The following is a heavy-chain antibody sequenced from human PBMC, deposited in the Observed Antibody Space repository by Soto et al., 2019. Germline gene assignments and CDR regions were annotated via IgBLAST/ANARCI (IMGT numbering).Heavy chain of an antibody. Sequence: PGGSLRLSCAASGFTFDDYAMHWVRQAPGKGLEWVSAISGSGGSTYYADSVKGRFTISRDNSKNTLYLQMNSLRAEDTAVYYCAKFPGITGTTYDGKYYFDYWGQGTLVTVSS. CDR2: ISGSGGST. CDR1: GFTFDDYA. V-gene: IGHV3-23*01. D-gene: IGHD1-7*01. J-gene: IGHJ4*02. CDR3: AKFPGITGTTYDGKYYFDY.